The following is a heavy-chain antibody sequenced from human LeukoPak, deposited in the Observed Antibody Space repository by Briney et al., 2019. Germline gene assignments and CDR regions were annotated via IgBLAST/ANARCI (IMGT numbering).Heavy chain of an antibody. CDR1: GYTFTGYY. J-gene: IGHJ5*02. CDR3: ARVDSSSWDNWFDP. V-gene: IGHV1-2*02. CDR2: INPNSGGT. D-gene: IGHD6-13*01. Sequence: ASVKVSCKASGYTFTGYYMHWVRQAPGQGLEWMGWINPNSGGTNYAQKLQGRVTMTTDTSTSTAYMELRSLRSDDTAVYYCARVDSSSWDNWFDPWGQGTLVTVPS.